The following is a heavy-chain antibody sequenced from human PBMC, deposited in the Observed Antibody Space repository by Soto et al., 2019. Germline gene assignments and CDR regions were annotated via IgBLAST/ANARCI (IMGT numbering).Heavy chain of an antibody. D-gene: IGHD2-2*01. V-gene: IGHV3-15*01. CDR1: GFTFNDAW. CDR3: TAERCTGTNCYVKNAFDS. CDR2: IKTKTDGGTT. Sequence: WSLRLSCAASGFTFNDAWMTWVRQAPGKGLEWVGRIKTKTDGGTTDYAAPVKGRFTISGDDSKNTVYLQMNSLKIEDTGVYYCTAERCTGTNCYVKNAFDSWGQGTMVTVSS. J-gene: IGHJ3*02.